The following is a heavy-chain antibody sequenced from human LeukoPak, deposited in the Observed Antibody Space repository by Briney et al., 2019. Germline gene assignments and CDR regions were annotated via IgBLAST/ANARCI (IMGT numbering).Heavy chain of an antibody. D-gene: IGHD3-22*01. CDR3: ARDEFVVNDFDTSGFPTPHSLDY. CDR1: GSSFTSHY. V-gene: IGHV1-46*01. Sequence: ASVRVSCKASGSSFTSHYMHWVRQAPGQGLEWVGMINPSGSSGRSTRYAQKFQGRVTMTMDTSTYTVYMELSSVRSEDTAVYYCARDEFVVNDFDTSGFPTPHSLDYWGQGSLVTVSS. CDR2: INPSGSSGRST. J-gene: IGHJ4*02.